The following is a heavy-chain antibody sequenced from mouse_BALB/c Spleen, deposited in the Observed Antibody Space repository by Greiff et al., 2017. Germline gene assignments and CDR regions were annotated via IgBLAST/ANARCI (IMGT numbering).Heavy chain of an antibody. CDR1: GYNFTSYW. V-gene: IGHV1-55*01. D-gene: IGHD6-1*01. Sequence: QVQLQQPGAELVKPGTSVKLSCKASGYNFTSYWINWVKLRPGQGLEWIGDIYPGSGSTNYNEKFKSKATLTVDTSSSTAYMQLSSLASEDSALYYCARGAPYYFDYWGQGTTLTVSS. J-gene: IGHJ2*01. CDR3: ARGAPYYFDY. CDR2: IYPGSGST.